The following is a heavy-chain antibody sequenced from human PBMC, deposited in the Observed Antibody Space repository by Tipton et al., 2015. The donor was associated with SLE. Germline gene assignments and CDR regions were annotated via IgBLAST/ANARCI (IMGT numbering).Heavy chain of an antibody. CDR2: IYHLGST. Sequence: PGLVKPSETPSLTCTVSGVSITNYYWSWIRQPPGKGLEWIGSIYHLGSTNYNPSLKRRVTISVDTSKNQFSLNLTSVTAAGTAVYYCARYKQQVVFDYWGQGTLVTVSS. J-gene: IGHJ4*02. D-gene: IGHD1-14*01. CDR3: ARYKQQVVFDY. CDR1: GVSITNYY. V-gene: IGHV4-59*01.